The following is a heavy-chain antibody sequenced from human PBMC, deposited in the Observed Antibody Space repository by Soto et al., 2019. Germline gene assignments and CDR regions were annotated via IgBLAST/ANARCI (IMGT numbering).Heavy chain of an antibody. Sequence: SETLSLTCAVYGGSFSGYYWSWIRQPPGKGLEWIGEINHSGSTNYNPSLKSRVTISVDTSKNQFSLKLSSVTAADTAVYYCARGLGYSYGENFDYWGQGTLVTVSS. J-gene: IGHJ4*02. D-gene: IGHD5-18*01. V-gene: IGHV4-34*01. CDR1: GGSFSGYY. CDR2: INHSGST. CDR3: ARGLGYSYGENFDY.